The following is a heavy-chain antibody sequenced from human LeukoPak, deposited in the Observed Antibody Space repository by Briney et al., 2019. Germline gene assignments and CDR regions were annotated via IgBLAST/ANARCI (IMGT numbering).Heavy chain of an antibody. V-gene: IGHV3-23*01. D-gene: IGHD2-2*01. CDR1: GFTFSSYA. CDR3: AKDQGPCSSASCYFDY. CDR2: ISGSGGTT. Sequence: GGSLRLSCAASGFTFSSYAMSWVRQAPGKGLEWVSAISGSGGTTYYADSVKGRFTVSRDNSKNTLYLQMNSLRAEDTAVYFCAKDQGPCSSASCYFDYWGQGTLVTVSS. J-gene: IGHJ4*02.